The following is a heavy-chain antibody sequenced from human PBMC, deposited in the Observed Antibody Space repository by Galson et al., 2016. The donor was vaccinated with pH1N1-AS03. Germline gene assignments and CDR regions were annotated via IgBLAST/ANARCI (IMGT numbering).Heavy chain of an antibody. J-gene: IGHJ1*01. V-gene: IGHV1-69*13. CDR3: ATEGPVIVRANAH. D-gene: IGHD2-15*01. CDR2: IIPIFGKP. Sequence: SVKVSCKASGDSFSSYAFTWVRLAPGQGLEWMGGIIPIFGKPHYAQKFQGRVTITADESTTTIYMDVSSLISDDTAMYYCATEGPVIVRANAHWGQGTLVTVSS. CDR1: GDSFSSYA.